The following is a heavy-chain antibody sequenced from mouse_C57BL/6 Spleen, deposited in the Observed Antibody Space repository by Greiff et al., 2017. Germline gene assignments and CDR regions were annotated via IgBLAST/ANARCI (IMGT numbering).Heavy chain of an antibody. CDR2: INYDGSST. CDR1: GFTFSDYY. Sequence: DVKLVESEGGLVQPGSSMKLSCTASGFTFSDYYMAWVRQVPEKGLEWVANINYDGSSTYYLDSLKSRFIISRDNAKNILYLQMSSLKSEDTATYYCARLYGYDGAMDYWGQGTSVTVSS. V-gene: IGHV5-16*01. J-gene: IGHJ4*01. CDR3: ARLYGYDGAMDY. D-gene: IGHD2-2*01.